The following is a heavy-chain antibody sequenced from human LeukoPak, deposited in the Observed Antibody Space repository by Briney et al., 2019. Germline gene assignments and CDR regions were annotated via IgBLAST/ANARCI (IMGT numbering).Heavy chain of an antibody. CDR1: GGSFSGYY. D-gene: IGHD2-2*01. J-gene: IGHJ6*03. Sequence: PSETLSLTCAVYGGSFSGYYWSWIRQPPGKGLEWIGEINHSGSTNYNPSLKSRVTISVDTSKNQFSLKLSSVTAADTAVYYCARGRYCSSTSCYWGRYYYYMDVWGKGTTVTASS. CDR2: INHSGST. V-gene: IGHV4-34*01. CDR3: ARGRYCSSTSCYWGRYYYYMDV.